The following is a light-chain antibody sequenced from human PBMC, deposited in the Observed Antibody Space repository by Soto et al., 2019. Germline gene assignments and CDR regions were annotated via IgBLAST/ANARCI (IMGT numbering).Light chain of an antibody. CDR1: QSVSSY. CDR2: DAS. J-gene: IGKJ5*01. CDR3: QQHNNWPPIT. V-gene: IGKV3-11*01. Sequence: ELVLTRSPATLSLSPVAIPTLSCRASQSVSSYLAWYQPKPGQAPWLLIYDASSRATGIPDRFSGGGSGTDFTLTISRLEPEDFAVYYCQQHNNWPPITFGQGKRREIK.